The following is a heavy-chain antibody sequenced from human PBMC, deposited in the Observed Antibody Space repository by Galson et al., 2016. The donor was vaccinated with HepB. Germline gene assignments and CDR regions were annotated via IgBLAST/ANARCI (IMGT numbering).Heavy chain of an antibody. Sequence: SVKVSCKASGYTFTTYGISWVRQAPGQGLEWMGWISAYNGDTNYAQKLQGRVTMTTDTSTSTAYMGLRSLRSDDTAVYYWVKLTENYFDSSGYFDYWGQGTLVTVSS. CDR1: GYTFTTYG. J-gene: IGHJ4*02. CDR2: ISAYNGDT. V-gene: IGHV1-18*01. D-gene: IGHD3-22*01. CDR3: VKLTENYFDSSGYFDY.